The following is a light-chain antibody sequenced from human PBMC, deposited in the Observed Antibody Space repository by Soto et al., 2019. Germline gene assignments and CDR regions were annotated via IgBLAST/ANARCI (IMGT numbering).Light chain of an antibody. CDR3: QQYHNWPPQYT. J-gene: IGKJ2*01. CDR1: QSVASN. CDR2: GAF. V-gene: IGKV3-15*01. Sequence: EIVMTQSPASLSVSPGDGATLSCRASQSVASNVAWYQHKPGQGPRLLIHGAFTRAVGVPARFSGSGSGTDVTLAIHSLHSEDFAVYFCQQYHNWPPQYTFGQGTKLQIK.